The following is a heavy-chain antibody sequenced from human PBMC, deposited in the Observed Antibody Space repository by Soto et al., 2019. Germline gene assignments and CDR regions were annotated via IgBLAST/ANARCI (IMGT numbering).Heavy chain of an antibody. D-gene: IGHD3-3*01. CDR1: GGSISSYY. Sequence: SETLYLTCTVSGGSISSYYWSWIRQPAGKGLEWIGRIYTSGRTKYNAALKGRFTMSGDTSKSQVSLKLSSVTTEDTAVYYCGREDSTVFGLVILYWGQGTPVTVSS. CDR3: GREDSTVFGLVILY. V-gene: IGHV4-4*07. CDR2: IYTSGRT. J-gene: IGHJ4*02.